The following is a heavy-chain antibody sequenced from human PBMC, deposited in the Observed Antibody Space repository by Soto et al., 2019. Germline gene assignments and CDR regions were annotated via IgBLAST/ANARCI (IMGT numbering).Heavy chain of an antibody. D-gene: IGHD3-16*01. V-gene: IGHV3-33*01. CDR3: ARGRSRQSDYDLAY. J-gene: IGHJ4*02. CDR2: IWYDGRNQ. CDR1: GFIFNDYG. Sequence: QVQLVESGGGVVQPGRSLRLSCIASGFIFNDYGMHWVRQAPGKGLEWVAGIWYDGRNQYYADSVKGRLTISRDNSRNTLSLEVTSLRVEDTAVYSCARGRSRQSDYDLAYWGQGTQVTVSS.